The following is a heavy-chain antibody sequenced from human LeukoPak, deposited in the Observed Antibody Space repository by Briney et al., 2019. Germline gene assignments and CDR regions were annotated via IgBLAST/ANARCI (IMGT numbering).Heavy chain of an antibody. CDR3: VKSGGYGLIDY. CDR2: IYYSGGT. J-gene: IGHJ4*02. Sequence: PSETLSLTCTVSGGSISSYYWSWIRQPPGKGLEWIGYIYYSGGTSYNPSLKSRVTISVETSKNQFSLKLSSVTAADTAMYYCVKSGGYGLIDYWGQGTLVTVSS. V-gene: IGHV4-59*08. CDR1: GGSISSYY. D-gene: IGHD6-19*01.